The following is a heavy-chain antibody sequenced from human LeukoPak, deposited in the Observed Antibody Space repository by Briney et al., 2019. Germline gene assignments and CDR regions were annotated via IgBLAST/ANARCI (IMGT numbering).Heavy chain of an antibody. CDR2: IYYSGST. V-gene: IGHV4-59*01. D-gene: IGHD4-23*01. CDR3: ARVSAYYYGMDV. J-gene: IGHJ6*02. Sequence: SETLSLTCTVSGDSISSYYWSWIRQPPGKGLEWIGYIYYSGSTNYNPSLKSRVTISVDTSKNQFSLKLSSVTAADTAVYYCARVSAYYYGMDVWGQGTTVTVSS. CDR1: GDSISSYY.